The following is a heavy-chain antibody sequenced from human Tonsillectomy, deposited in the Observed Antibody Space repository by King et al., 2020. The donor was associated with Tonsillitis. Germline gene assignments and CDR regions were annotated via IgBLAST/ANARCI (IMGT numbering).Heavy chain of an antibody. Sequence: LQLVESGGGLVQPGGSLRLSCEASGFTFSSYAMNLVRQAPGKGLEWVSGISGSGGSTYYADSVKGRFTISRDNSKNTLYLQMNSLRAEDTAVYYCAKVPGYYYYYYMDVWGKGTTVTVSS. CDR3: AKVPGYYYYYYMDV. CDR1: GFTFSSYA. CDR2: ISGSGGST. V-gene: IGHV3-23*04. D-gene: IGHD7-27*01. J-gene: IGHJ6*03.